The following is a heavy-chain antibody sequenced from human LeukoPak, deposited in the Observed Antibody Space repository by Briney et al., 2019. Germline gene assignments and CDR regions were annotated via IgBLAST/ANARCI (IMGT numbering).Heavy chain of an antibody. CDR2: INPNSGGT. CDR1: GYTFTGYY. CDR3: ASGYSNLTPRSYYYYYGMDV. Sequence: GASVKVSCKASGYTFTGYYMHWVRQAPGQGLEWMGWINPNSGGTNYAQKFQGRVTMTRDTSISTAYMELSRLRSDDTAVYYCASGYSNLTPRSYYYYYGMDVWGQGTTVTFSS. J-gene: IGHJ6*02. D-gene: IGHD4-11*01. V-gene: IGHV1-2*02.